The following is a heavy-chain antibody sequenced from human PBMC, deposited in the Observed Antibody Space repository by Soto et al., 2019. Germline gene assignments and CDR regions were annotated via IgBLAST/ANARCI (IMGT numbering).Heavy chain of an antibody. CDR3: ARGSFGVVPAATYYYYYYYMDV. CDR1: GYTLTGYY. V-gene: IGHV1-2*04. J-gene: IGHJ6*03. D-gene: IGHD2-2*01. Sequence: QVQLVQSGAEVKKPGASVKVSCKASGYTLTGYYMHWLRQAPGQGLEWMGWINPNSGGTNYAQKFQGWVTMTRDTSISTAYMELSRLRSDDTAVYYCARGSFGVVPAATYYYYYYYMDVWGKGTTVTVSS. CDR2: INPNSGGT.